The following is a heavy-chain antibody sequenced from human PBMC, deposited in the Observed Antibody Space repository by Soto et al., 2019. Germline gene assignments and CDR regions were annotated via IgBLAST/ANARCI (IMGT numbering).Heavy chain of an antibody. CDR1: GGSFSGYY. D-gene: IGHD3-10*01. J-gene: IGHJ4*02. Sequence: SETLSLTCAVYGGSFSGYYWTWIRQPPGTGLEWIGEINHSGSTNYNPSLKSRVTISVDTSKNQFSLKLTSVTAADTAVYYCARVQYGSGSYYQDYWGQGTLVTVSS. CDR2: INHSGST. V-gene: IGHV4-34*01. CDR3: ARVQYGSGSYYQDY.